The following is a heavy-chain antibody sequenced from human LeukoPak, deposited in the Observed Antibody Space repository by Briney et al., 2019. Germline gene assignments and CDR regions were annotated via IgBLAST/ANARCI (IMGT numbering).Heavy chain of an antibody. CDR2: IYQGGNT. D-gene: IGHD3-22*01. J-gene: IGHJ4*02. CDR1: GGSIRTHY. V-gene: IGHV4-59*11. Sequence: PSETLSLTCTVSGGSIRTHYWGWIRQPPGKGLEWIAYIYQGGNTNYNPSLKSRVTMSVDTSKNQFSLKLSSVTAADTAVYYCARDADGYLDYWGQGTLVTVSS. CDR3: ARDADGYLDY.